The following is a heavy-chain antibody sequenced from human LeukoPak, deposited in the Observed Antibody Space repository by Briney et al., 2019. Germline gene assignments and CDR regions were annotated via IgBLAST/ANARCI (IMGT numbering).Heavy chain of an antibody. D-gene: IGHD3-10*01. J-gene: IGHJ4*02. CDR1: GGSISSYY. V-gene: IGHV4-4*07. CDR3: ARVHGSGGFDF. Sequence: SETQSLTCTVSGGSISSYYWSWIRQPAGKGLEWIGRIYTSGSTSYIPSLKSRVTMSVDTSKNQFSLKLSSVTAADTAVYYCARVHGSGGFDFWGQGTLVTVSS. CDR2: IYTSGST.